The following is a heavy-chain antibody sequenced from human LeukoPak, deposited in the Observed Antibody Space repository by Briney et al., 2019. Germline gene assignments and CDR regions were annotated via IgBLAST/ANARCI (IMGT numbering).Heavy chain of an antibody. CDR3: ARDRWLQSEDYYMDV. CDR1: GFTFSSYS. V-gene: IGHV3-21*01. J-gene: IGHJ6*03. CDR2: ISTSSSYI. D-gene: IGHD5-24*01. Sequence: GGTLRLSCAASGFTFSSYSMNWVRQAPGKGLEWVSSISTSSSYIYYADSVKGRFTISRDNARNSLYLQMNSLRAEDTAVYYCARDRWLQSEDYYMDVWGKGTTVTISS.